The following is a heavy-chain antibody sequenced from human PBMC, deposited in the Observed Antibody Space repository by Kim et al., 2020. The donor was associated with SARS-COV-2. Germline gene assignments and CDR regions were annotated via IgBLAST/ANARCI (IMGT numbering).Heavy chain of an antibody. CDR3: ARGYYDSSGYYHPFDY. Sequence: KFQGRVTITADKSTSTAYMELSSLRSEDTAVYYCARGYYDSSGYYHPFDYWGQGTLVTVSS. J-gene: IGHJ4*02. V-gene: IGHV1-69*04. D-gene: IGHD3-22*01.